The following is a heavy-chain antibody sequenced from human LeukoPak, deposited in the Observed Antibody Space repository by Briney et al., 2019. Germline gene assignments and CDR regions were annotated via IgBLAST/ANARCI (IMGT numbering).Heavy chain of an antibody. CDR2: ISANGADK. V-gene: IGHV3-23*01. J-gene: IGHJ4*02. D-gene: IGHD1-14*01. CDR1: RFTFSTYA. Sequence: GGSLRLSCAVSRFTFSTYAMSWVRQAPGQGLVRVSAISANGADKYYADSVKGRFTISRDNSKNTLFLQMTSLRVEDTAVYYCANYRKPQGLDYWGQGTLVTVSS. CDR3: ANYRKPQGLDY.